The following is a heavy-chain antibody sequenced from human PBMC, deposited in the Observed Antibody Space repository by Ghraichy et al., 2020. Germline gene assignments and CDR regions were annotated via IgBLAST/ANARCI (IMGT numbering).Heavy chain of an antibody. CDR3: AKRRHYYDSSSLDY. CDR2: ISGSGGST. V-gene: IGHV3-23*01. CDR1: GFTFSSYA. J-gene: IGHJ4*02. D-gene: IGHD3-22*01. Sequence: GESLNISCAASGFTFSSYAMSWVRQAPGKGLEWVSAISGSGGSTYYADSVKGRFTISRDNSKNTLYLQMNSLRAEDTAVYYCAKRRHYYDSSSLDYWGQGTLVTVSS.